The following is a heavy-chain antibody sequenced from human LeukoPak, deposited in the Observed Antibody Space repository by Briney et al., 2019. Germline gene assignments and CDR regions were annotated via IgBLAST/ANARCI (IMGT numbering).Heavy chain of an antibody. J-gene: IGHJ3*02. CDR3: ARDIGGPSAI. D-gene: IGHD1-26*01. Sequence: ASVKVSCKASGYTFTDYYIHWVRQAPGQGLEWMGRINPNSGVTNYAQKFQGRVTMTRDTSISTVYMELTRLGPDDTAIYYCARDIGGPSAIWGQGTMVTVSS. CDR2: INPNSGVT. V-gene: IGHV1-2*06. CDR1: GYTFTDYY.